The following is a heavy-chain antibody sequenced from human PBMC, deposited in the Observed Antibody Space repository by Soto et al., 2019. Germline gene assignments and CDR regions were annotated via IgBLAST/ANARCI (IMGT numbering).Heavy chain of an antibody. D-gene: IGHD6-19*01. CDR2: ISPDGSNK. Sequence: VQLVESGGGVVQPGRSLRLSCVTSGFTFSRYVMHWVRQAPGRGLEWVAAISPDGSNKYYADSVKGRFTISRDNSKNTLYMEMNGLRAEDRAVYYCAREGYSSGWAGAFDIWGQGTMVTVS. CDR3: AREGYSSGWAGAFDI. J-gene: IGHJ3*02. CDR1: GFTFSRYV. V-gene: IGHV3-30-3*01.